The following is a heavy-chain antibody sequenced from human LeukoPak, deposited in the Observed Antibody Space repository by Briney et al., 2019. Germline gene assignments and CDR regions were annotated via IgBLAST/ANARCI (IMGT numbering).Heavy chain of an antibody. CDR2: ISGSGGGT. D-gene: IGHD3-22*01. CDR3: AKGGYYYDSSGSFDY. V-gene: IGHV3-23*01. Sequence: PGGSLRLSCAASGFTFSSYAMSWVRQAPGKGLEWVSAISGSGGGTYYADSVKGRFTISRDNSKNTLYLQMNSLRAEDTAVYYCAKGGYYYDSSGSFDYWGQGTLVTVSS. CDR1: GFTFSSYA. J-gene: IGHJ4*02.